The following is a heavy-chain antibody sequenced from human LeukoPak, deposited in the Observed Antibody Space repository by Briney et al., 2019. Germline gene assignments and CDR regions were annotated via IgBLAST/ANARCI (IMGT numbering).Heavy chain of an antibody. Sequence: ASVKVSCKASGYTFTSYAMNWVRQAPGQGLEWMGWINPNSGGTNYAQKFQGRVTMTRDTSISTAYMELSRLRSDDTAVYYCARVHHEGWLVSLFDYWGQGTLVTVSS. D-gene: IGHD6-19*01. V-gene: IGHV1-2*02. CDR2: INPNSGGT. J-gene: IGHJ4*02. CDR3: ARVHHEGWLVSLFDY. CDR1: GYTFTSYA.